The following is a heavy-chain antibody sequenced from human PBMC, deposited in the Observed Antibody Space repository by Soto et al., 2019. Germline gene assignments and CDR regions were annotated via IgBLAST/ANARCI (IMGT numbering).Heavy chain of an antibody. D-gene: IGHD5-18*01. CDR2: IYYSGST. V-gene: IGHV4-31*03. J-gene: IGHJ4*02. Sequence: PSETLSLTCTVSGGSISSGGYYWSWIRQHPGKGLEWIGYIYYSGSTYYNPSLKSRVTISVDTSKNQFSLKPSSVTAADTAVYYCARATTGRDTAMVNPYYFDYWGQGTLVTVSS. CDR3: ARATTGRDTAMVNPYYFDY. CDR1: GGSISSGGYY.